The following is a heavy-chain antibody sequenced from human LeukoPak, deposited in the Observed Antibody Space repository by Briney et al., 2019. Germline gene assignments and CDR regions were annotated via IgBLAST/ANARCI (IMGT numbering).Heavy chain of an antibody. CDR1: GGSISSYY. J-gene: IGHJ4*02. CDR3: ARHYYDSSGYYSLYY. CDR2: IYTSGST. D-gene: IGHD3-22*01. V-gene: IGHV4-4*09. Sequence: PSETLSLTCTVSGGSISSYYWSWIRQPPGKGLEWIGYIYTSGSTNYNPSLKSRVTISVDTSKYQFSLKLSSVTAAGTAVYYCARHYYDSSGYYSLYYWGQGTLVTVSS.